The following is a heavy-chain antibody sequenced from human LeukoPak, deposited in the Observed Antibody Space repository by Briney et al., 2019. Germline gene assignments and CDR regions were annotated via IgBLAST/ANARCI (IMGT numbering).Heavy chain of an antibody. CDR2: IYHSGST. D-gene: IGHD1-1*01. Sequence: PSETLSLTCTVSGYSISSGYYWGWIRQPPGKGLEWIGSIYHSGSTYYNPSLKSRVTISVDTSKNQFSLKLSSVTAADTAVYYCARVGMVQGGYDYWGQGTLVTVSS. CDR3: ARVGMVQGGYDY. CDR1: GYSISSGYY. J-gene: IGHJ4*02. V-gene: IGHV4-38-2*02.